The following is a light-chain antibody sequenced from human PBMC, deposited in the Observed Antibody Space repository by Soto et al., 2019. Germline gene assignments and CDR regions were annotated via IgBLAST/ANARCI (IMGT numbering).Light chain of an antibody. CDR2: AAS. J-gene: IGKJ5*01. CDR1: QGVSRC. Sequence: DIHMTQTPSPVSASVGDRVTISSRASQGVSRCLAWYQQKPGRAPKLLIYAASSLHSGVPARFSGGGSGTDFTLTISGLQPEDFATYYCQQRNSFPITFGQGTRLEIK. V-gene: IGKV1D-12*01. CDR3: QQRNSFPIT.